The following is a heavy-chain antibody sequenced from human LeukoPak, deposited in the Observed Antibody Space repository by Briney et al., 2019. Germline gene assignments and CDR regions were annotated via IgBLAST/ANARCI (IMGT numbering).Heavy chain of an antibody. J-gene: IGHJ6*02. V-gene: IGHV4-4*02. CDR2: IWHSGIT. CDR1: GSSVSNVKW. D-gene: IGHD2-2*02. Sequence: PSGTLSLTCVVSGSSVSNVKWWNWVRQSPGKGLEWIGEIWHSGITHYNPSLKSRVTISLDKANNQFSLRLTSVTAADTAIYYCARGIPTPGLYDFYYGLDVWGQGTTVTVSS. CDR3: ARGIPTPGLYDFYYGLDV.